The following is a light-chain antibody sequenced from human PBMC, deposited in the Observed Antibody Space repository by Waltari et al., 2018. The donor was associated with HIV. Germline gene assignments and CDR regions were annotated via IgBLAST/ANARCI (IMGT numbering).Light chain of an antibody. V-gene: IGLV4-69*01. CDR1: SGHSSYA. J-gene: IGLJ2*01. CDR3: QTWGTVV. CDR2: LKSDGSH. Sequence: QLVLTQSPSASASLGASVKLTCTLSSGHSSYAIAWHQQQPEKGPRYLMNLKSDGSHSKGDGIPDRFSGSSSGAERYLTISSLQSEDKADYYCQTWGTVVVGGGTKLTVL.